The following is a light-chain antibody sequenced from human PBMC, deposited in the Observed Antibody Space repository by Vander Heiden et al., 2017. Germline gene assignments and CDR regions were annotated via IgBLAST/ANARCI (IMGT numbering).Light chain of an antibody. J-gene: IGLJ3*02. CDR1: SLRSYY. V-gene: IGLV3-19*01. Sequence: VALGQTVRITCQGDSLRSYYASWYQQKPGQAPVLVIYGKNNRPSGIPDRFSGSSSGNTASLTITGAQAEDEADYYCNSRDSSGNHMGVFGGGTKLTVL. CDR2: GKN. CDR3: NSRDSSGNHMGV.